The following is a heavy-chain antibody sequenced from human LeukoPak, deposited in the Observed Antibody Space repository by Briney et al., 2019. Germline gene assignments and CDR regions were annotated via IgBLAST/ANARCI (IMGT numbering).Heavy chain of an antibody. CDR3: AKEVKDTGYYHLDN. V-gene: IGHV3-23*01. D-gene: IGHD3-3*01. Sequence: GGSLRLSCAASGFTFRNYTMTWVRQAPGKGLEWVSAISGSGGSTYYADSVKGRFTISRDNSKNTLYLQMNRLRDENTALFYCAKEVKDTGYYHLDNWGQGTLVTVSS. J-gene: IGHJ4*02. CDR2: ISGSGGST. CDR1: GFTFRNYT.